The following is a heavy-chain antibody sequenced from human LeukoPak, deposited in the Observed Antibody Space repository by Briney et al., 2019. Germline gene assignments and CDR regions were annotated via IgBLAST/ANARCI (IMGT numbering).Heavy chain of an antibody. CDR1: GFTFSDHY. CDR3: ARLNFGDDY. D-gene: IGHD4-17*01. Sequence: GGSLRLSCAASGFTFSDHYMDWVRQAPGKGLEWVSLIYGSTSADYADSVKGRFTISRDTSMNTVYLQMNSLRAEDTAVYYCARLNFGDDYWGQGTLVTVSS. V-gene: IGHV3-66*01. J-gene: IGHJ4*02. CDR2: IYGSTSA.